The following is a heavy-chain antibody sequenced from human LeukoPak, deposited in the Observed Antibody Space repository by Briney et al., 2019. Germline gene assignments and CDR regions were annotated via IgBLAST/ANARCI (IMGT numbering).Heavy chain of an antibody. CDR3: ARDPSIAAAGGAYYFDY. V-gene: IGHV4-39*07. Sequence: SETLSLTCTVSGGSISSSNYYWGWIRQPPGKGLEWIVNFYYSGSTYYNPSLKSRVTISADTSKNQFSLKLSSVTAADTALYYCARDPSIAAAGGAYYFDYWGQGTLVTVSS. J-gene: IGHJ4*02. CDR1: GGSISSSNYY. CDR2: FYYSGST. D-gene: IGHD6-13*01.